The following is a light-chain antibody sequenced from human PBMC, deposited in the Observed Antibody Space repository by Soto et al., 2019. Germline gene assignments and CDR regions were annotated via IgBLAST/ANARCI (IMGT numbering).Light chain of an antibody. Sequence: EIVLTQSPGTLSLSPGERATLSCRASQSVSSSYLAWYQQKPGQAPRLLIYGASSRATGIPDRFSGSGSGTDFTLTNSRLEPEEFSVYYCQQYGSSLLTFGGGTKVEIK. CDR1: QSVSSSY. CDR2: GAS. CDR3: QQYGSSLLT. J-gene: IGKJ4*01. V-gene: IGKV3-20*01.